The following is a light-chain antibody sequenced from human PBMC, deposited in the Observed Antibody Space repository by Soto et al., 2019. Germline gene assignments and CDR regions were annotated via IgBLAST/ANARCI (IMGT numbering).Light chain of an antibody. J-gene: IGLJ1*01. V-gene: IGLV2-14*01. CDR1: SSDVGGYNY. Sequence: QSALTQPASVSGSPGQSITISCTGTSSDVGGYNYVSWYQQHPGKAPKLMIYEVSNRPSGVSNRFSGSKSGNTASLPISGLQAEDEADDYCSSYTSSSTLYVFGTGTKLTVL. CDR2: EVS. CDR3: SSYTSSSTLYV.